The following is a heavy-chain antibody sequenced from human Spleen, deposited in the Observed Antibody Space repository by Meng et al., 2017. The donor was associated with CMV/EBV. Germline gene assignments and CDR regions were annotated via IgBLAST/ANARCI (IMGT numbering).Heavy chain of an antibody. V-gene: IGHV1-2*02. CDR1: GYSFTGYY. Sequence: ASVKVSCKGSGYSFTGYYMHWVRQAPGQGLEWMGWINPNSGGTNYAQKFQGRVTMTRDTSISTAYMELSRLRSDDTAVYYCARPMRTDTPSSLNWFDPWGQGTLVTVSS. J-gene: IGHJ5*02. D-gene: IGHD5-18*01. CDR2: INPNSGGT. CDR3: ARPMRTDTPSSLNWFDP.